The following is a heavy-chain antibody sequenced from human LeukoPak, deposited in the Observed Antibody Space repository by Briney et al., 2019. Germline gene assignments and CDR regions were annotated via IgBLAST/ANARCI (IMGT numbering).Heavy chain of an antibody. J-gene: IGHJ1*01. CDR3: ASTPYYDSGVWSAYEYFQH. Sequence: PSETLSLTCAVSGASISGSGYYWGWIRQPPGKGLEWIGNIYYSGSTYYNASLQSRVTISIDTSKNQFSLRLNSVTAADTAMYYCASTPYYDSGVWSAYEYFQHWGLGTLVTVSS. D-gene: IGHD3-22*01. V-gene: IGHV4-39*01. CDR1: GASISGSGYY. CDR2: IYYSGST.